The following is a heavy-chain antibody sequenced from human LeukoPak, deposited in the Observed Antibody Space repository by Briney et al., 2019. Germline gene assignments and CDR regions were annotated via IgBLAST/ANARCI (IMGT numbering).Heavy chain of an antibody. CDR2: ISWNAGFT. V-gene: IGHV3-9*01. D-gene: IGHD6-19*01. CDR1: GFKFDEYA. J-gene: IGHJ4*02. Sequence: GRSLRLSYSASGFKFDEYAIHWVRQPPGKGLEWLSIISWNAGFTDYADSVKGRFTVSRDNVKNSLFMDMSSLRPEDTAFYFCAKVRVTYSSHFYFDSWGQGTLVTVSS. CDR3: AKVRVTYSSHFYFDS.